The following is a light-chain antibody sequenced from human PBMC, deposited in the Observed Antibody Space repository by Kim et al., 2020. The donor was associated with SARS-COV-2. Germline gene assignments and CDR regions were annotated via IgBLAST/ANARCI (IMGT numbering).Light chain of an antibody. Sequence: SVGDRVTITCRASQSISSWLAWYQQKPGKAPKLLIYKASSLESGVPSRFSGSGSGTEFTLTISSLQPDDFATYYCQQYNSYRTFGQGTKVDIK. CDR2: KAS. V-gene: IGKV1-5*03. CDR3: QQYNSYRT. J-gene: IGKJ1*01. CDR1: QSISSW.